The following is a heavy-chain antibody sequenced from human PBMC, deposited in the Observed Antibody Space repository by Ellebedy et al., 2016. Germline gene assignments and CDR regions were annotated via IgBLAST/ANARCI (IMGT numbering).Heavy chain of an antibody. CDR1: GFSIRDYS. Sequence: GESLKISCAASGFSIRDYSINWVRQAPGKGLEWVSYISPSTNTIYYTGSVEGRFTISKDNARNLLYLEMNRLRVEDTAVYYCARDPTISSGGRSFDYWGQGTVVTVSS. D-gene: IGHD6-19*01. J-gene: IGHJ4*02. CDR2: ISPSTNTI. CDR3: ARDPTISSGGRSFDY. V-gene: IGHV3-48*01.